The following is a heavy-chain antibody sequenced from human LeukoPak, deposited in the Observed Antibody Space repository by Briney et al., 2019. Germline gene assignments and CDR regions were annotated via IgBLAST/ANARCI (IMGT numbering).Heavy chain of an antibody. V-gene: IGHV7-4-1*02. CDR3: ARNNEGQLASSSDY. D-gene: IGHD6-6*01. CDR2: INTNTGNP. Sequence: ASVKVSCKASGYTFTSHVINWVRQAPGQGLEWMGWINTNTGNPTYAQGFAGRFVFSLDTSVSTAYLQISSLKAEDTAVYYCARNNEGQLASSSDYWGQGTLVTVSS. CDR1: GYTFTSHV. J-gene: IGHJ4*02.